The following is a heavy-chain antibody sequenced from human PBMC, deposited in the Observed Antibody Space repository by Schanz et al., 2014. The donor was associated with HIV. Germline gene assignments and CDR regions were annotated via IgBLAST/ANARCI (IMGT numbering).Heavy chain of an antibody. J-gene: IGHJ3*02. CDR1: GFSFDDYT. D-gene: IGHD3-22*01. Sequence: VQLGQSGGGVVQPGRSLRLSCAASGFSFDDYTMHWVRQGPGKGLEWVSLITWDGGSAYYVDSVKGRFTISRDNGRNSLYLQMNSLRPEDTALYYCAKDIFYDSSGLNPGWGSFDIWGQGTLVTVSS. CDR2: ITWDGGSA. V-gene: IGHV3-43*01. CDR3: AKDIFYDSSGLNPGWGSFDI.